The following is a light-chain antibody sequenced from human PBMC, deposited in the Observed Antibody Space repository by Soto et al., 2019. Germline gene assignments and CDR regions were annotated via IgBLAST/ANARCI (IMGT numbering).Light chain of an antibody. CDR3: SSYTTSNTRQIV. CDR2: DVS. Sequence: QSALTQPASVSGSPGQSITISCTGTSSDVGGYNYVSWYQHHPGKAPKLIIYDVSNRPSGVSISFSGSKSDNTASLTISGLQPEDEADYHCSSYTTSNTRQIVFGTGTRSPS. CDR1: SSDVGGYNY. J-gene: IGLJ1*01. V-gene: IGLV2-14*03.